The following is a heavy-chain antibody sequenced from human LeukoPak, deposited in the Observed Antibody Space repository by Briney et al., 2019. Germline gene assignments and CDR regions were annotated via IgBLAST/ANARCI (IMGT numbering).Heavy chain of an antibody. CDR1: GGSFSGYY. CDR2: IYYSGST. D-gene: IGHD6-13*01. Sequence: SETLSLTCAVYGGSFSGYYWSWIRQPPGKGLEWIGSIYYSGSTYYNPSLKSRVTISVDTSKNQFSLKLSSVTAADTAVYYCARAWRAAAGSVYYYYYMDVWGKGTTVTVSS. V-gene: IGHV4-34*01. J-gene: IGHJ6*03. CDR3: ARAWRAAAGSVYYYYYMDV.